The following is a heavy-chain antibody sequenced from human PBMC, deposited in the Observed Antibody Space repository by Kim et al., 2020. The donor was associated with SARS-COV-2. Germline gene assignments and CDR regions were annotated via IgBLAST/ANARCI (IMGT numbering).Heavy chain of an antibody. D-gene: IGHD7-27*01. J-gene: IGHJ4*03. CDR3: ARAVVTGDRGRGFFDN. Sequence: SETLSLTCTVSTGSSSSYYWAWIRQPPGKGLEWIGSIHYTGSTTYNPSLDSRVTISMDTSQNELSLKLISVTAADTALYYCARAVVTGDRGRGFFDNW. CDR1: TGSSSSYY. CDR2: IHYTGST. V-gene: IGHV4-59*01.